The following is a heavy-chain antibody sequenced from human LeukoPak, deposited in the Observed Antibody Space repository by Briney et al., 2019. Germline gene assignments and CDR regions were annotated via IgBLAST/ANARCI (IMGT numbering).Heavy chain of an antibody. D-gene: IGHD5-18*01. V-gene: IGHV3-13*01. CDR3: ARAGGYSYGSHAFDI. CDR1: GFTFSSYD. J-gene: IGHJ3*02. Sequence: PGGSLRLSCAASGFTFSSYDMHWVRQATGKGLEWVSAIGTAGDTYYPGSVKGRFTISRENAKNSLYLQMNSLRAGDTAVYYCARAGGYSYGSHAFDIWGQGTMVTVSS. CDR2: IGTAGDT.